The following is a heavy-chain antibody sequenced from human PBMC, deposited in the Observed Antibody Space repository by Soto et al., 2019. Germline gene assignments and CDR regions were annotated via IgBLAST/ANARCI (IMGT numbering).Heavy chain of an antibody. CDR2: IYYSGST. V-gene: IGHV4-59*01. Sequence: QVQLQESGPGLVKPSETLSLTCTVSGGSISSYYWSWIRQPPGKGLEWIGYIYYSGSTNYYPSLKSRVTISVDTSKNQFSLKLSSVTAADTAVYYCARVREGHILTYYYYGMDVWGQRTTVTVSS. J-gene: IGHJ6*02. D-gene: IGHD3-9*01. CDR3: ARVREGHILTYYYYGMDV. CDR1: GGSISSYY.